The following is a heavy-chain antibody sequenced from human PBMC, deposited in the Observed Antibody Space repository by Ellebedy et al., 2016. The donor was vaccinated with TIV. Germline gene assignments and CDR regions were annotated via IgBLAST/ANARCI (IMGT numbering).Heavy chain of an antibody. D-gene: IGHD5-12*01. V-gene: IGHV3-64*01. CDR3: VRERGERGYDYDY. J-gene: IGHJ4*02. Sequence: GESLKISCATSGFTFNSYTMHWVRQAPGKGLEYISAISGNGDKTYYVNSMKGRFTISRDNSKNTLHLQMDSLRPEDMAVYYCVRERGERGYDYDYWGQGTLVTVSS. CDR2: ISGNGDKT. CDR1: GFTFNSYT.